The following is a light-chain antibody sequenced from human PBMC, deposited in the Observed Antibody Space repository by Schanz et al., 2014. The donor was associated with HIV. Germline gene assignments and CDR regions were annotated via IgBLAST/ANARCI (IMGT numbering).Light chain of an antibody. J-gene: IGLJ3*02. CDR3: ASWDDSLKGWV. CDR2: EVS. V-gene: IGLV2-8*01. Sequence: QSALTQPPSASGSRGQSVTISCTGTSSDVGHYDYVSWYQQHPGKAPKLMIYEVSKRPSGVPDRFSGSKSGNTASLTVSGLQAEDEADYYCASWDDSLKGWVFGGGTKLTVL. CDR1: SSDVGHYDY.